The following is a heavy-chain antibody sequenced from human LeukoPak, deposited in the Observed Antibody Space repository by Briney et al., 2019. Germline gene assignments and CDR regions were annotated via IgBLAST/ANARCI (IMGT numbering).Heavy chain of an antibody. J-gene: IGHJ4*02. V-gene: IGHV4-59*01. Sequence: PSEILSLTCTVSGGSISSYYWSWIRQPPGKGLEWIGYIYYSGTTNYNPSLKSRVTISVDTSKSQFSLKRSSVTAADTAVYYCARYFSGRTLDYWGQGTLVTVSS. CDR2: IYYSGTT. D-gene: IGHD1-1*01. CDR1: GGSISSYY. CDR3: ARYFSGRTLDY.